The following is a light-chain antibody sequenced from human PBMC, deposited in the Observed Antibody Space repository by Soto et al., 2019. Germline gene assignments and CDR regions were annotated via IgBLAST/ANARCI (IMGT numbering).Light chain of an antibody. V-gene: IGLV2-23*01. CDR3: CSYAGSYYV. CDR1: SSDVGSYNL. Sequence: QSALTQPASVSGSPGQSITISCTGTSSDVGSYNLASWYQQHPGKAPKLMIYEGSKRPSGVSNRFSGSKSGNTASLTISGLQAEDEADYYCCSYAGSYYVFGTGTKLTVL. J-gene: IGLJ1*01. CDR2: EGS.